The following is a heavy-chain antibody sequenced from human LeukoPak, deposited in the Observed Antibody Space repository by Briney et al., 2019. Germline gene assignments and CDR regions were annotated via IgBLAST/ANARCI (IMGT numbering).Heavy chain of an antibody. V-gene: IGHV1-18*01. CDR3: ARGTETDRSGSNGFFSSHY. CDR2: ISAYNGNT. D-gene: IGHD2-8*01. Sequence: ASVKVSCKASGYTFNSYGISWVRQAPGQGLEWMGWISAYNGNTNYAQKLQGRVTMTTDTSTSTAYMELRSLRSDDTAVYYCARGTETDRSGSNGFFSSHYRGQGTLVTVSS. CDR1: GYTFNSYG. J-gene: IGHJ4*02.